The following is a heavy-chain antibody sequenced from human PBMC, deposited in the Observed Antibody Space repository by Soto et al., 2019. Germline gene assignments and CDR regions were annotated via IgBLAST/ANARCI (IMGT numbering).Heavy chain of an antibody. J-gene: IGHJ1*01. V-gene: IGHV4-31*03. Sequence: QVQLQESGPGLVKPSQTLSLTCSVSGVSISSSGYYWSWVRQHPGKALEWMGYIYYSGSTYYNPSLKGRLTISLDTSKNQFSLKLTSVTAADTAVYYCARHTSLTFCGDDCAPGYFQHWGQGTLVTVSS. CDR2: IYYSGST. D-gene: IGHD2-21*02. CDR1: GVSISSSGYY. CDR3: ARHTSLTFCGDDCAPGYFQH.